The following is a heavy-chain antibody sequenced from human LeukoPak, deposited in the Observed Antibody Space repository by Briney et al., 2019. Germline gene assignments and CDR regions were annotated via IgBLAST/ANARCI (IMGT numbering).Heavy chain of an antibody. CDR3: AREGINYYYYYMDV. V-gene: IGHV1-69*06. CDR1: GGTFSSYA. Sequence: SVKVSCKASGGTFSSYAISWVRQAPGQGLEWMGRIIPIFGTANYAQKFQGRVTNTADKSTSTAYMELSRLRSEDTAVYYCAREGINYYYYYMDVWGKGTTVTVSS. CDR2: IIPIFGTA. D-gene: IGHD1-14*01. J-gene: IGHJ6*03.